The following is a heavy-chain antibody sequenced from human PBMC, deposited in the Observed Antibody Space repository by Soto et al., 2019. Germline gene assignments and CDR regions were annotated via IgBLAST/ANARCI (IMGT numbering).Heavy chain of an antibody. CDR3: NSDRNALNSKAKWAFDG. CDR2: ISFDGRTT. Sequence: QVQLVESGGGVVQPGRSLILSCAASGFTFSSYGMHWVRQAPGKGLEWVAVISFDGRTTDYADSVKGSFTISRDHSENAMYLQMINLRTEDTAVYYCNSDRNALNSKAKWAFDGGGQGSLCTVSP. CDR1: GFTFSSYG. V-gene: IGHV3-30*03. D-gene: IGHD1-26*01. J-gene: IGHJ4*02.